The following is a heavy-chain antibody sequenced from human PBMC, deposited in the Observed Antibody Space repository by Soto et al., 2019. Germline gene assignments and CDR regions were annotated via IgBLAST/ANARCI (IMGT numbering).Heavy chain of an antibody. CDR1: GGSFSGYY. D-gene: IGHD2-15*01. Sequence: SETLSLTCAVYGGSFSGYYWSWIRQPPGKGLEWIGEINHSGSTNYNPSLKSRVTISVDTSKNQFSLKLSSVTAADTAVYYCARGALAATFKSEWFDPWGQGTLVTVSS. CDR2: INHSGST. J-gene: IGHJ5*02. V-gene: IGHV4-34*01. CDR3: ARGALAATFKSEWFDP.